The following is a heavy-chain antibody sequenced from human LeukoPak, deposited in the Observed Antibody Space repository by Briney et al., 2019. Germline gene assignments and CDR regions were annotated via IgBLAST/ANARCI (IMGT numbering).Heavy chain of an antibody. CDR3: ARVYSSGWSRDFDY. D-gene: IGHD6-19*01. V-gene: IGHV3-48*03. Sequence: GGSLRLSCAASGFTFSSYEMNWVRQAPGQGLEWVSYISSSGSTIYYADSVKGRFTISRDNAKNSLYLQMNSLRAEDTAVYYCARVYSSGWSRDFDYWGQGTLVTVSS. CDR1: GFTFSSYE. J-gene: IGHJ4*02. CDR2: ISSSGSTI.